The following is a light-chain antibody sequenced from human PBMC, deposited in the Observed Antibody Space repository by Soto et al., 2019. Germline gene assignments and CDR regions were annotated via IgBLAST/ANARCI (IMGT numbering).Light chain of an antibody. J-gene: IGKJ1*01. Sequence: DVQMTQSPPTLSGTVGDIVTITCGASQTISSWLAWYQQKPGKAPKLLIYKASTLESGVPSNFSGSGSGTEFTLTISSLQPEDFATYYCQHYNSYSEAFGQGTKVDI. CDR3: QHYNSYSEA. CDR1: QTISSW. V-gene: IGKV1-5*03. CDR2: KAS.